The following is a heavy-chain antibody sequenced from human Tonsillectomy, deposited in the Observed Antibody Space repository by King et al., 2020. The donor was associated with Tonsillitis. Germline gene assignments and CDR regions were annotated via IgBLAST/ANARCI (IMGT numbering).Heavy chain of an antibody. D-gene: IGHD3-10*01. Sequence: VQLVESGGGVVQPGRSLRLSCAASGFNFSYYGMHWVRQAPDKGLEWVSLIWYDGSKKYYADSVEGRFTISRDNSKNTLYLQMNSLRAEDTALYYCARECYASGSCYNYFDYWGLGTLVTVSS. CDR2: IWYDGSKK. CDR1: GFNFSYYG. CDR3: ARECYASGSCYNYFDY. J-gene: IGHJ4*02. V-gene: IGHV3-33*08.